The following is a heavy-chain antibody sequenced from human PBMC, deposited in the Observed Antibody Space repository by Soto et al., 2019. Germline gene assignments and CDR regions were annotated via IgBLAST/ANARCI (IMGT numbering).Heavy chain of an antibody. CDR2: IYYSGST. J-gene: IGHJ5*02. CDR3: ARRTHSSSWYTNWFDP. CDR1: GGSISSYY. Sequence: SETLSLTCTVSGGSISSYYWSWIRQPPGKGLEWIGYIYYSGSTNYNPSLKSRVTISVDTSKNQFSLKLSSVTAADTAVYYCARRTHSSSWYTNWFDPWGQGTLVTVSS. D-gene: IGHD6-13*01. V-gene: IGHV4-59*08.